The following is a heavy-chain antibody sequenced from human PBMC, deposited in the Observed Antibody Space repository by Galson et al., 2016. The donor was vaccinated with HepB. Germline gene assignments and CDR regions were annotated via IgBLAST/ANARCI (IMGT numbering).Heavy chain of an antibody. CDR3: TKDLLPVGADV. CDR2: ISWNSCSV. J-gene: IGHJ6*02. D-gene: IGHD2-15*01. CDR1: GFTFDEYA. V-gene: IGHV3-9*01. Sequence: SLRLSCATSGFTFDEYAMHWVGQAPGKGLEWVSGISWNSCSVGYEDSVKGRFAITRDNAQDSLYLQMNGLSPEDTALYYCTKDLLPVGADVWGQGTTVTVSS.